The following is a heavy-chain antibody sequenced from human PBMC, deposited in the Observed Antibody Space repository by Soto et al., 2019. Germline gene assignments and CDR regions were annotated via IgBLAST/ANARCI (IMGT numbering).Heavy chain of an antibody. V-gene: IGHV1-3*01. J-gene: IGHJ6*02. CDR2: ISAGNGQT. CDR1: GYSFTNHG. CDR3: ARGSRRWENYSFYGLDV. Sequence: SVKVSCKASGYSFTNHGIHWVRQAPGQRPEWMGWISAGNGQTKYAQRFQGRVTITRDTSVSTAHMDLSSLTSEDTGVYYCARGSRRWENYSFYGLDVWGQGTTATVSS. D-gene: IGHD6-13*01.